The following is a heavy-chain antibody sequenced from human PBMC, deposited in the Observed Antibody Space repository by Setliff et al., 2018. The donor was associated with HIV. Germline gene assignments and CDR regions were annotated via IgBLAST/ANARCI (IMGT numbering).Heavy chain of an antibody. Sequence: SETLSLTCTVSGGSISSSSYYWGWIRQPPGKGLEWLGTIYYSGSTYYNPSLKSRVTLSVDTSKNQFSMKLSSVTAADTAVYYCARHDSRGPRSAFDLWGRGTMVTVSS. CDR2: IYYSGST. V-gene: IGHV4-39*01. J-gene: IGHJ3*01. CDR3: ARHDSRGPRSAFDL. D-gene: IGHD2-21*01. CDR1: GGSISSSSYY.